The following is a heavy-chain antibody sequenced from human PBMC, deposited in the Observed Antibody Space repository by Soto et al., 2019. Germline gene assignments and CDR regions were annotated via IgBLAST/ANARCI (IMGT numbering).Heavy chain of an antibody. Sequence: GASVKVSCKASGYIFARSGITWVRQAPGQGLEFMGFISPYNGDTDYAQNRQGRVTMTTDTSTSTAYMEQRSLRSDETAVYYCARGNRYYYYGMDVWGQGTTVTVSS. J-gene: IGHJ6*02. CDR2: ISPYNGDT. V-gene: IGHV1-18*01. CDR1: GYIFARSG. CDR3: ARGNRYYYYGMDV.